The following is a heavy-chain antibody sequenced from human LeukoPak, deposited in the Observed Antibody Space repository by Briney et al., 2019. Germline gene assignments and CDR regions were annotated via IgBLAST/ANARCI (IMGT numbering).Heavy chain of an antibody. CDR3: ARVGFDDFWSGYLISDAFDI. CDR1: GGSISGGDYY. CDR2: IYYSGST. V-gene: IGHV4-30-4*08. D-gene: IGHD3-3*01. Sequence: PSQTLSLTCTVSGGSISGGDYYWSWIRQPPWKGLEWIGYIYYSGSTYYNPSLKSRVTISVDTSKNQFSLKLSSVTAADTAVYYCARVGFDDFWSGYLISDAFDISRQGTMVTVSS. J-gene: IGHJ3*02.